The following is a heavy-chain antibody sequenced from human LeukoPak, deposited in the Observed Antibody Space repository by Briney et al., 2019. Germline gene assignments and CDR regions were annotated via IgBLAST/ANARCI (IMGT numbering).Heavy chain of an antibody. CDR2: IIPIFGTA. CDR1: GGTFSSYS. V-gene: IGHV1-69*13. D-gene: IGHD6-13*01. J-gene: IGHJ5*02. CDR3: SRVVAAAVYNWFDP. Sequence: VKVSCNASGGTFSSYSISWVRQPPGQGLEWVGGIIPIFGTANYAQKFHGRVTITTDESTSTAYTELSSLISEDTAVYYCSRVVAAAVYNWFDPWGQGTLVTVSS.